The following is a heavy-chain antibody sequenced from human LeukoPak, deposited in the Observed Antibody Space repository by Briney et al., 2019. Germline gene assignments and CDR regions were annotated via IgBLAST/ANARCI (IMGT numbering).Heavy chain of an antibody. CDR1: GFTFSRSW. CDR2: IKEDGNEK. V-gene: IGHV3-7*03. Sequence: GGSLRLSCAASGFTFSRSWMTWVRQAPGKGLEWVANIKEDGNEKYYADSLKGRFTISRDSAKNSLSLQMNSLRADDTALYYCARAKGSGWYSAFDIWGQGTMVTVSS. D-gene: IGHD6-19*01. CDR3: ARAKGSGWYSAFDI. J-gene: IGHJ3*02.